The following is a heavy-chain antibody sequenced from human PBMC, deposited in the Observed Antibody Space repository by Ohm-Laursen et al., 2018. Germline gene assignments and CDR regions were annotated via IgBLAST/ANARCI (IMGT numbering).Heavy chain of an antibody. CDR3: AKEGVYYYDSSATTYYFDY. Sequence: SLRLSCAASGFTFSSYAMSWVRQAPGKGLEWVSAISGSGGSTYYADSVKGLFTISRDNSKNTLYLQMNSLRAEDTAVYYCAKEGVYYYDSSATTYYFDYWGQGTLVTVSS. J-gene: IGHJ4*02. V-gene: IGHV3-23*01. CDR2: ISGSGGST. CDR1: GFTFSSYA. D-gene: IGHD3-22*01.